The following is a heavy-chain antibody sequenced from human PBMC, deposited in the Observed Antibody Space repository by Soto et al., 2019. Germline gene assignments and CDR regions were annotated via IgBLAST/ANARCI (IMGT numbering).Heavy chain of an antibody. D-gene: IGHD6-13*01. CDR2: INWNGDRT. J-gene: IGHJ4*02. Sequence: PGGSLRLSCAASGLTFDEYGMSWVRQVPGKGLEWVSGINWNGDRTGYADSVKGRFTISRDNAKNSLYLQMNSLRAEDTALYYCASGWQQGPNDWGQGTRVTVSS. CDR3: ASGWQQGPND. CDR1: GLTFDEYG. V-gene: IGHV3-20*04.